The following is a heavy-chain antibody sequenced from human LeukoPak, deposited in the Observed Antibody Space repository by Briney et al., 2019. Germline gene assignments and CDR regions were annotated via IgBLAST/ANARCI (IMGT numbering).Heavy chain of an antibody. CDR2: IYSGGST. J-gene: IGHJ4*02. Sequence: PRGYLRLSCTASGFTVSSNYMSWVCQAPGKELNWVSVIYSGGSTYYADSVKGRFTISRDNSKSTLYLQLNGLRGEDTAVYYCASQTTVKYYFDYWGQGTLVTVSS. CDR1: GFTVSSNY. D-gene: IGHD4-17*01. V-gene: IGHV3-53*01. CDR3: ASQTTVKYYFDY.